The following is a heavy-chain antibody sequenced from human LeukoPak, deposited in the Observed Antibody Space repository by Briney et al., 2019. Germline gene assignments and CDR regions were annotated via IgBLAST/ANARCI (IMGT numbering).Heavy chain of an antibody. J-gene: IGHJ4*02. Sequence: GGSLRLSCAASAFTFSSYSMNCVRQAPGKGLEWVSSISSSSSYIYYAESVKGRFTISRDNAKNSLYLQMNSLGAEDTAVSYCARDLVGGPFWGQGTLVTVSS. CDR2: ISSSSSYI. V-gene: IGHV3-21*01. D-gene: IGHD3-10*01. CDR3: ARDLVGGPF. CDR1: AFTFSSYS.